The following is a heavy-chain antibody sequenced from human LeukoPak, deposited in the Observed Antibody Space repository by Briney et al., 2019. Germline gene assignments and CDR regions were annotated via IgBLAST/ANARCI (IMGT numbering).Heavy chain of an antibody. D-gene: IGHD2-15*01. V-gene: IGHV3-74*01. CDR2: INSDGSST. CDR1: GFTFSSYW. CDR3: VRTPCSGGSCYDSAVDY. J-gene: IGHJ4*02. Sequence: GGSLRLSCAASGFTFSSYWMHWVRQAPGKGLVWVSRINSDGSSTSYADSVKGRFTISRDNAKNTLYLQMNSLRAEDTAVYYCVRTPCSGGSCYDSAVDYWGQGTLVTVSS.